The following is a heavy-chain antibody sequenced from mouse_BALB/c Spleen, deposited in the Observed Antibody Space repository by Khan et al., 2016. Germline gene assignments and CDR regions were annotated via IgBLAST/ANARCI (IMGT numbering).Heavy chain of an antibody. CDR3: TIYDGYYYAMDY. D-gene: IGHD2-3*01. V-gene: IGHV2-3*01. CDR2: IWGDGGT. Sequence: QVQLKQSGPGLVAPSQSLSITCTVSGFSLTSYGVSWVRQPPGKGLEWLGVIWGDGGTNYHSALISRLSISKDNSKSQVFLKLNSLQPDDTAAYYCTIYDGYYYAMDYWGQGTSVTVAS. CDR1: GFSLTSYG. J-gene: IGHJ4*01.